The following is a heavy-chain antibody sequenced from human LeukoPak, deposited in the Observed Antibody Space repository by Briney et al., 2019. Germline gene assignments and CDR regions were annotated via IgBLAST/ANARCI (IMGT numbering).Heavy chain of an antibody. CDR2: INSDGSST. CDR1: GFTFSSYW. Sequence: QTGGSLRLSCAASGFTFSSYWMHWVRQAPGKGLVWVSRINSDGSSTNYADSVKGRFTISRDNAKNTLYLQMNSLRAEDTAVFYCARVRDISGHWGFLDYWGQGTLVTVSS. V-gene: IGHV3-74*01. D-gene: IGHD6-19*01. J-gene: IGHJ4*02. CDR3: ARVRDISGHWGFLDY.